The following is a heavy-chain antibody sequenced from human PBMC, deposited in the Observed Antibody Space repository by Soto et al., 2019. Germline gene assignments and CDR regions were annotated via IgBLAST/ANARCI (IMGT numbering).Heavy chain of an antibody. D-gene: IGHD3-3*01. Sequence: EVQLLESGGTLVQPGGSLRLSCAASGFTFSTDALNGVRQAPGKGLDWVSGISGSGDRTYYADSVKGRFTISRDNSRDTLYLQMNSLRAEDSAVYYCAKSPRRCDEPPWDYWGQGTLVTVSS. CDR3: AKSPRRCDEPPWDY. V-gene: IGHV3-23*01. CDR2: ISGSGDRT. CDR1: GFTFSTDA. J-gene: IGHJ4*02.